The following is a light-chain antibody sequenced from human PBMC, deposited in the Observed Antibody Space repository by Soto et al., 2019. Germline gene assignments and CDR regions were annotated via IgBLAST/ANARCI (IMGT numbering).Light chain of an antibody. CDR1: SSNIGAGFD. V-gene: IGLV1-40*01. Sequence: QSVLTQPPSVSGAPGQRVTIACTGSSSNIGAGFDVHWYQHLPGACPKLIIYGDTNRPSGVPDRFSGSKSGTSASLAITGLQAEDEADYYCQSYDRSLRGVVFGGGTKLTVL. J-gene: IGLJ3*02. CDR2: GDT. CDR3: QSYDRSLRGVV.